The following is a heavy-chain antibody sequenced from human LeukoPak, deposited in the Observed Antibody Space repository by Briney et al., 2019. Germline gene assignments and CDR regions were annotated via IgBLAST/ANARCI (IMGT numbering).Heavy chain of an antibody. CDR3: TTTTGKPDTYYYYYGMDV. V-gene: IGHV3-49*04. CDR2: IRSKAYGGTT. D-gene: IGHD4-17*01. Sequence: GGSLRLSCTASGFTFGDYAMSWVRQAPGKGLEWVGFIRSKAYGGTTEYAASVKGRFTISRDDSKSIAYLQMNSLKTEDTAVYYCTTTTGKPDTYYYYYGMDVWGQGTTVTVSS. J-gene: IGHJ6*02. CDR1: GFTFGDYA.